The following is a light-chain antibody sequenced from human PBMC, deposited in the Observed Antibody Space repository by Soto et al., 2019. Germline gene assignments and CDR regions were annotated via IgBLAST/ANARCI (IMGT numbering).Light chain of an antibody. CDR1: QSVDSSY. Sequence: EIVLTQSPGTLSLSPGERATLSCRASQSVDSSYLAWYQQKPGQAPRLLIYGASSRATGIADRFSGSGSGTDFTLTISRLEPEDFAVYYCQQYASSPRTFGQGTKVDI. J-gene: IGKJ1*01. CDR3: QQYASSPRT. CDR2: GAS. V-gene: IGKV3-20*01.